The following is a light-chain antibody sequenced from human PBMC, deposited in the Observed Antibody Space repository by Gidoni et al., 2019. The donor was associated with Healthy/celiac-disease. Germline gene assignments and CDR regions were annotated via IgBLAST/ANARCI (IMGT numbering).Light chain of an antibody. CDR3: QQYDNLLRIT. CDR1: QDISNY. Sequence: DIQMTQSPSSLSASVGDRVTITCQPSQDISNYLNWYQQKPGKAPKLLIYDASNLETGVPSRFSGSGSGTDFTFTISSLQPEDIATYYCQQYDNLLRITFGQXTRLEIK. J-gene: IGKJ5*01. V-gene: IGKV1-33*01. CDR2: DAS.